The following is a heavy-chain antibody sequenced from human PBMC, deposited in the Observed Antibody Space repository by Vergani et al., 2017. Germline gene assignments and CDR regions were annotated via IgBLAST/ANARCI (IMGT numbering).Heavy chain of an antibody. V-gene: IGHV4-39*07. CDR1: GGSISSDDFY. J-gene: IGHJ4*02. CDR3: AREAYYYDSSGYYGYYFDY. CDR2: IYHSGST. D-gene: IGHD3-22*01. Sequence: QLQLQESGPGLVKPSQTLSLTCTVSGGSISSDDFYWSWIRQPPGKGLEWIGSIYHSGSTYYNPSLKSRVTISVDTSKNQFSLKLSSVTAADTAVYYCAREAYYYDSSGYYGYYFDYWGQGTLVTVSS.